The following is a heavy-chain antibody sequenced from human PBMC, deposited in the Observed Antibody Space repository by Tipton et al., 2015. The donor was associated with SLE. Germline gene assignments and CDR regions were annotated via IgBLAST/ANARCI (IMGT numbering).Heavy chain of an antibody. D-gene: IGHD6-19*01. Sequence: TLSLTCAVYGGSFSGYSWSRIRQTPGKGLEWIGEINHGGSTNYNPSLKTRVTMSVDTSKKQFSLKLGSVTAADTAVYYCARGKGNSSGWGHYYFYGMDVWGQGTTVTVSS. CDR1: GGSFSGYS. CDR2: INHGGST. V-gene: IGHV4-34*01. J-gene: IGHJ6*02. CDR3: ARGKGNSSGWGHYYFYGMDV.